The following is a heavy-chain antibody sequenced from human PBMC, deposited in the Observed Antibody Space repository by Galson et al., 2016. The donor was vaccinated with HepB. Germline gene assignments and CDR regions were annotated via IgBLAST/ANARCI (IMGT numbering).Heavy chain of an antibody. CDR2: IYYTGST. J-gene: IGHJ4*02. CDR1: GGSISSGVYY. V-gene: IGHV4-31*03. CDR3: ARDGRLGEKGLYDF. D-gene: IGHD3-10*01. Sequence: LSLTCTVTGGSISSGVYYWRWIRQHPGKGLEWIGYIYYTGSTDCNPSLKSRVTISVDTSKNQFSLKLSSVTAADTAVYYCARDGRLGEKGLYDFWGQGTLVTVSS.